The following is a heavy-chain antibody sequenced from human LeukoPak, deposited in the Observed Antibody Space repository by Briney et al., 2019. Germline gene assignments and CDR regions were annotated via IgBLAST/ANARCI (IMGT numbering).Heavy chain of an antibody. CDR3: ARSRRVGNGEYPDY. J-gene: IGHJ4*02. D-gene: IGHD3-10*01. Sequence: ASVKVSCKASGYTFTGYYTHWVRKTPGQGLEWMGWINPNTGDTSYGRKFQGRVTMTRDTSINTAYMELRSLRSDDTAVYYCARSRRVGNGEYPDYWGQGTLVTVSS. CDR2: INPNTGDT. V-gene: IGHV1-2*02. CDR1: GYTFTGYY.